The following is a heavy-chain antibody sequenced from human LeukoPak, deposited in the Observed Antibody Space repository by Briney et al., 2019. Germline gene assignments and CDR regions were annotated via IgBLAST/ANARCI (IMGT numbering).Heavy chain of an antibody. J-gene: IGHJ4*02. D-gene: IGHD4/OR15-4a*01. CDR1: GFTVSTNS. CDR3: ARRAGAYSHPYDY. V-gene: IGHV3-53*01. Sequence: GGSLRLSCTVSGFTVSTNSMSWVRQAPGKGLEWVSFIYSDNTHYSDSVKGRFTIPRDNSKNTLYLQMNSLRAEDTAVYYCARRAGAYSHPYDYWGQGTLVTVSS. CDR2: IYSDNT.